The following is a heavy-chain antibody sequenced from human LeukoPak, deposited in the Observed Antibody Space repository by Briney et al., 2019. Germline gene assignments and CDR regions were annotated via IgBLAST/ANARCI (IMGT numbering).Heavy chain of an antibody. J-gene: IGHJ4*02. CDR2: ISYDGSNK. Sequence: GGSVRLSCAASGFTFSSYAMHWVRQAPGKGLEWVAVISYDGSNKYYADSVKGRFTISRDNSKNTLYLQMNSLRAEDTAVYYCARDEAGYFDYWGQGTLVTVSS. D-gene: IGHD6-19*01. CDR1: GFTFSSYA. CDR3: ARDEAGYFDY. V-gene: IGHV3-30*04.